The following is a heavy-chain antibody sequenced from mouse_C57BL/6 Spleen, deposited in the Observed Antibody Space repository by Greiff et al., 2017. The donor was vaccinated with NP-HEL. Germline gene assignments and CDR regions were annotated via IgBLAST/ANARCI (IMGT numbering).Heavy chain of an antibody. CDR3: ARRGSSSYYFDY. CDR1: GYSITSGYY. CDR2: ISYDGSN. Sequence: EVKLMESGPGLVKPSQSLSLTCSVTGYSITSGYYWNWIRQFPGNKLEWMGYISYDGSNNYNPSLKNRISITRDTSKNQFFLKLNSVTTEDTATYYCARRGSSSYYFDYWGQGTTLTVSS. D-gene: IGHD1-1*01. V-gene: IGHV3-6*01. J-gene: IGHJ2*01.